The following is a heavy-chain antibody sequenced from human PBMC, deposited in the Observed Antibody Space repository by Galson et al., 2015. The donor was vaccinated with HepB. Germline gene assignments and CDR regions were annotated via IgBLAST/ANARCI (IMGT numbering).Heavy chain of an antibody. J-gene: IGHJ4*02. V-gene: IGHV1-69*13. Sequence: SVKVSCKASGGTFSSYAISWVRQAPGQGLEWMGGIIPIFGTANYAQKFQGRVTIAADESTSTAYMELSSLRSEDTAVYYCARDYDILTGYSRRYFDYWGQGTLVTVSS. CDR2: IIPIFGTA. CDR1: GGTFSSYA. D-gene: IGHD3-9*01. CDR3: ARDYDILTGYSRRYFDY.